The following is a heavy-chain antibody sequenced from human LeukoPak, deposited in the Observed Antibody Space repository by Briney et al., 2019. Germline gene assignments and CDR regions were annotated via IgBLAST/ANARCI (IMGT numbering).Heavy chain of an antibody. V-gene: IGHV3-66*01. D-gene: IGHD2-21*02. CDR2: IYRDGST. CDR1: GFTVSSNY. Sequence: GGSLRLSCAATGFTVSSNYMSWVRQAPGKGLEWVSVIYRDGSTYSADSVKDRFSISRDNSKNTLHLQMNSLRAEDTAVYYCARGGGTYCGGDCYRNFDYWGQGTLVTVSS. J-gene: IGHJ4*02. CDR3: ARGGGTYCGGDCYRNFDY.